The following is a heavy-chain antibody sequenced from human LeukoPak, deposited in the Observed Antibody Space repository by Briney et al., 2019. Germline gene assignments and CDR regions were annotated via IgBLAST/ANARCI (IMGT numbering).Heavy chain of an antibody. CDR1: GGSISSYY. CDR2: IYYSGST. CDR3: ARENAAAVAGGHIDY. Sequence: SETLSLTCTVSGGSISSYYWSWIRQPPGKGLEWIGYIYYSGSTNYNPSLKSRVTISVDTSKNQFSLKLSSVTAADTAVYYCARENAAAVAGGHIDYWSQGTLVTVSS. V-gene: IGHV4-59*01. D-gene: IGHD6-19*01. J-gene: IGHJ4*02.